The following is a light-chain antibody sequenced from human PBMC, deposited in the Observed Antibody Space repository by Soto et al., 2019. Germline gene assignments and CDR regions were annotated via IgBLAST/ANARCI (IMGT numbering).Light chain of an antibody. V-gene: IGKV3-15*01. CDR2: GAS. J-gene: IGKJ1*01. CDR1: QSVSST. CDR3: QQYNSWLWT. Sequence: EIVMTQSPVTLSVPPGESATLSCRASQSVSSTLAWFQQKPGQAPRLLIYGASTRATGIPARFSGSGSGTEFTLIISSLQSEDSAVYYCQQYNSWLWTFGQGTKVDIK.